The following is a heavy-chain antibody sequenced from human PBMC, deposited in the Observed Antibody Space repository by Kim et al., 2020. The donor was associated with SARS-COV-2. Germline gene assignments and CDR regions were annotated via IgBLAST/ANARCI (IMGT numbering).Heavy chain of an antibody. CDR2: TA. D-gene: IGHD2-15*01. J-gene: IGHJ4*02. CDR3: AREIAALFDY. Sequence: TANYARKFQDRVTITADESTSTAYMELSSLRSEDTAVYYCAREIAALFDYWGQGTLVTVSS. V-gene: IGHV1-69*01.